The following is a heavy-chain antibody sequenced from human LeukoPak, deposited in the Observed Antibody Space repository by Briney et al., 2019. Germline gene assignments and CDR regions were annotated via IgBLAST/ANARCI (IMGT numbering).Heavy chain of an antibody. CDR3: ARNPDAGTADY. V-gene: IGHV3-7*01. CDR2: INEHGTEK. CDR1: GFRLREYW. J-gene: IGHJ4*02. D-gene: IGHD1-14*01. Sequence: GGSLRLSCTVSGFRLREYWMSWARQAPGKGLDWVGNINEHGTEKFYVGSVTGRFSISRDNTKNTVFLQMNSLRLDDTAIYFCARNPDAGTADYWGEGTLVTVSS.